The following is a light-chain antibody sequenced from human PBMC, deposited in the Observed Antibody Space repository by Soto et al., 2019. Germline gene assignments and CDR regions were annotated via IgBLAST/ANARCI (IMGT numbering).Light chain of an antibody. J-gene: IGKJ5*01. Sequence: EIVLTQSPATLSLSPCERATLSCRASQSIRNNLAWYQQKPGQPPRLLIYDASYRATDIPARFSGSGSGTDFTLTINSLESEDFAIYHCQQRSNWPSFGQGTRLEI. CDR2: DAS. V-gene: IGKV3-11*01. CDR3: QQRSNWPS. CDR1: QSIRNN.